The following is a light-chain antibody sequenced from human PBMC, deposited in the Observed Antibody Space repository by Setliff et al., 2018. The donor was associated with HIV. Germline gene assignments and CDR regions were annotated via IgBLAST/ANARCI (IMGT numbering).Light chain of an antibody. CDR2: LEGGGTY. J-gene: IGLJ3*02. CDR3: ETWNSKIHV. Sequence: QLVLAQSSSASASLGSSVKLTCTLGSGHSGYTITWHQQQPGKAPRFLMNLEGGGTYIKGSGVPDRFSGSSSGADRYLTISNPQSEDEADYYCETWNSKIHVFGGGTKVTVL. CDR1: SGHSGYT. V-gene: IGLV4-60*03.